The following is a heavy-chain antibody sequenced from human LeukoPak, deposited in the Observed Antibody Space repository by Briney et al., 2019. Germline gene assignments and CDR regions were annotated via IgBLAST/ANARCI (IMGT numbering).Heavy chain of an antibody. CDR1: GFTFSTFD. D-gene: IGHD6-13*01. J-gene: IGHJ4*02. Sequence: GGSLRLSCAASGFTFSTFDMHWVRQAPGKGLEWVARISYDESNEYYGDSVKGRFTISRDNSKNTLYLQMNSLRAEDTALYYCARVEQQLVRGCWGQGTLVTVSS. V-gene: IGHV3-30*03. CDR3: ARVEQQLVRGC. CDR2: ISYDESNE.